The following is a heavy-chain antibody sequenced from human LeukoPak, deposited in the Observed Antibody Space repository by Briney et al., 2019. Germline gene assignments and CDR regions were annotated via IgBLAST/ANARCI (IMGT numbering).Heavy chain of an antibody. Sequence: GGSLRLSCAASGFTFSRYWMSWVRQVPRKGLEWVANIKQDGGEIYYVDSVKGRFTISRDNAKSLLYLQMNSLRAGDTAVYYCARAMETAARLDYYYYGMDVWGQGTTVTVSS. CDR2: IKQDGGEI. CDR3: ARAMETAARLDYYYYGMDV. V-gene: IGHV3-7*03. CDR1: GFTFSRYW. J-gene: IGHJ6*02. D-gene: IGHD6-6*01.